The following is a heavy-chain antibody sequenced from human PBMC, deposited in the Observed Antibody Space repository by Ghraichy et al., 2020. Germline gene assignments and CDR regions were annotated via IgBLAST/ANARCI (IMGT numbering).Heavy chain of an antibody. CDR3: ARVTTVGRSTYYFDF. J-gene: IGHJ4*02. Sequence: GGSLRLSCVASGFTFSSHDMSWVRQAPGKGLEWVSSITNNGGSTSYADSVKGRFTVSRENSKNTLYLQMNSLRAEDTAVYSCARVTTVGRSTYYFDFWGQGTLVTVSS. CDR2: ITNNGGST. CDR1: GFTFSSHD. D-gene: IGHD2/OR15-2a*01. V-gene: IGHV3-23*01.